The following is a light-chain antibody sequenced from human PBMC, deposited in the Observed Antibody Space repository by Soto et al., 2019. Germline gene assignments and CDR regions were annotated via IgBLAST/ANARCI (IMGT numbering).Light chain of an antibody. CDR3: QQYGTCPFS. J-gene: IGKJ2*01. CDR1: QVVSSSY. V-gene: IGKV3-20*01. Sequence: EIVLTQSPGTLSLSPGESATLSCRANQVVSSSYLAWYQQKPGQAPRLLIYHASDRATGVPDRFSGSGSGTDFALTITRLEPEDFALFYGQQYGTCPFSFGQGTKLEIK. CDR2: HAS.